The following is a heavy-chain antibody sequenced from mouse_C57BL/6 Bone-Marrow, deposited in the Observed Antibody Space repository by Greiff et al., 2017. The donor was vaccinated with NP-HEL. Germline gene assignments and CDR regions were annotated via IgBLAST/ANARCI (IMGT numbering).Heavy chain of an antibody. CDR3: ARWGTTVDYFDY. CDR2: IHPNSGST. J-gene: IGHJ2*01. Sequence: QVHVKQPGAELVKPGASVKLSCKASGYTFTSYWMHWVKQRPGQGLEWIGMIHPNSGSTNYNEKFKSKATLTVDKSSSTAYMQLSSLTSEDSAVYYCARWGTTVDYFDYWGQGTTLTVSS. V-gene: IGHV1-64*01. CDR1: GYTFTSYW. D-gene: IGHD1-1*01.